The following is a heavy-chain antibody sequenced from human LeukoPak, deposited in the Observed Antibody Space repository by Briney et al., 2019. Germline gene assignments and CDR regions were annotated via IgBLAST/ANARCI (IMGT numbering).Heavy chain of an antibody. CDR2: ISYDGSNK. D-gene: IGHD3/OR15-3a*01. CDR3: ARDSRWTPTPGYYYGMDV. J-gene: IGHJ6*02. CDR1: GFTFSSYA. V-gene: IGHV3-30-3*01. Sequence: GGSLRLSCAASGFTFSSYAMHWVRQAPGKGLEWVAVISYDGSNKYYADSVKGRFTISRDNSKNTLYLQMNSLRAEDTAVYYCARDSRWTPTPGYYYGMDVWGQGTTVTVSS.